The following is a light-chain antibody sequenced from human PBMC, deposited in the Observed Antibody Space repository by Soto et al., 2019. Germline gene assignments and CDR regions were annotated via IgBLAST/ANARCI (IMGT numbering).Light chain of an antibody. CDR1: QSISSY. J-gene: IGKJ4*01. Sequence: DIQMTQSPSSLSASVGDRVTITCRASQSISSYLNWYQQKPGKAPKLLIYAASSLQSGVPSRFSGSGSGTDFTLTISSLQTEDFATYYCKQRYSTPLTFGRGTKVDIK. CDR3: KQRYSTPLT. CDR2: AAS. V-gene: IGKV1-39*01.